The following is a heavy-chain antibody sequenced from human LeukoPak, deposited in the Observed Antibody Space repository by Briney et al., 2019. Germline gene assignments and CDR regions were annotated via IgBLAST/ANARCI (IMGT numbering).Heavy chain of an antibody. CDR2: ISYDGSNK. CDR3: ARDGYSSGPFDY. J-gene: IGHJ4*02. D-gene: IGHD6-19*01. CDR1: GFTFSSYA. Sequence: GRSLRLSCAASGFTFSSYAMHWVRQAPGKGLEWVAVISYDGSNKYYADSVKGRFTISRDNSKNTLYLQMYSLRAEDTAVYYCARDGYSSGPFDYWGQGTLVTVSS. V-gene: IGHV3-30-3*01.